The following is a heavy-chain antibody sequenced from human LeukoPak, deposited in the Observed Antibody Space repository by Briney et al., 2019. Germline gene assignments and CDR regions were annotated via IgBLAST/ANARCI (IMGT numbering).Heavy chain of an antibody. Sequence: GESLQISCKASGSTVTNYWIGGGRQMPGKGLGWMGMFSSGDSDIRYSPSFQGQVTISADKSLSTAYLQWSSLKASDTAIYYCARSSSGYYPDYWGQGTLVTGSS. CDR3: ARSSSGYYPDY. J-gene: IGHJ4*02. CDR2: FSSGDSDI. D-gene: IGHD3-22*01. CDR1: GSTVTNYW. V-gene: IGHV5-51*01.